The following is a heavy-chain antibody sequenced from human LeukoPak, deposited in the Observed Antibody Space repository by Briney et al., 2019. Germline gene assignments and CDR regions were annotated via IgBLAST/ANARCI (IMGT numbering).Heavy chain of an antibody. CDR1: TFTFSNYA. CDR3: AKDIHTIDALDI. V-gene: IGHV3-23*01. J-gene: IGHJ3*02. D-gene: IGHD3-3*01. CDR2: ISGSGDST. Sequence: PGGSLRLSCTASTFTFSNYAMSWVRQAPGKGLEWVSAISGSGDSTYYADSVKGRFTISRDISNNTLYLQMKSLRAEDTAVYYCAKDIHTIDALDIWGQGTMVTVSS.